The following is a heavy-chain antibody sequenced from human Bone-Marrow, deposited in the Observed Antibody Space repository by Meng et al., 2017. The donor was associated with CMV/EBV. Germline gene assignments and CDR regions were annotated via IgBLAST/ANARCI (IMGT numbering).Heavy chain of an antibody. V-gene: IGHV3-23*01. CDR2: ISGSGEST. CDR3: AREGRRSSWYPISNWFDP. D-gene: IGHD6-13*01. J-gene: IGHJ5*02. Sequence: GESLKISCAASGFIFRNYALSWVRQAPGKGLEWVSLISGSGESTMYSDSAKGRFTISRDNAKNTLYLQMNSLRAEDTAVYYCAREGRRSSWYPISNWFDPWGQGTLVTVSS. CDR1: GFIFRNYA.